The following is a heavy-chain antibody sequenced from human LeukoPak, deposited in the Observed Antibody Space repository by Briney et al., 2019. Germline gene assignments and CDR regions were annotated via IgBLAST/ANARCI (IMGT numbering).Heavy chain of an antibody. Sequence: SETLSLTRTVSGGSISSSSYYWGWIRQPPGKGLEWIGSIYYSGSTYYNPSLKSRVTISVDTSKNQFSLKLSSVTAADTAVYYCARDYDILTGYSPGWYFDLWGRGTLVTVSS. J-gene: IGHJ2*01. V-gene: IGHV4-39*07. CDR2: IYYSGST. D-gene: IGHD3-9*01. CDR3: ARDYDILTGYSPGWYFDL. CDR1: GGSISSSSYY.